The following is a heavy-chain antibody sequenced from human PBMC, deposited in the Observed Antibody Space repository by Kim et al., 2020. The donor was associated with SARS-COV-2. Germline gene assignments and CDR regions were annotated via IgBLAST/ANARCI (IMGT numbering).Heavy chain of an antibody. D-gene: IGHD3-10*01. Sequence: TDYNPSLKRRVTISVDTSKNQCSLKLSSVTAADTAVYYCARRAVRGVIGYWGQGTLVTVSS. V-gene: IGHV4-39*01. J-gene: IGHJ4*02. CDR2: T. CDR3: ARRAVRGVIGY.